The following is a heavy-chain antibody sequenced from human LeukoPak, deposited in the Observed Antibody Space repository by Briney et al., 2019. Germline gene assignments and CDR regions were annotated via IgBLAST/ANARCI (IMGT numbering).Heavy chain of an antibody. J-gene: IGHJ4*02. CDR3: ASRLLWFGEEYFDY. V-gene: IGHV3-23*01. CDR1: GFTFSSYG. D-gene: IGHD3-10*01. Sequence: GGTLRLSCAASGFTFSSYGMSWVRQAPGKGLEWVSAISGSGGSTYYADSVKGRFTISRDNSKSTLYLQMNSLRAEDTAVYYCASRLLWFGEEYFDYWGQGTLVTVSS. CDR2: ISGSGGST.